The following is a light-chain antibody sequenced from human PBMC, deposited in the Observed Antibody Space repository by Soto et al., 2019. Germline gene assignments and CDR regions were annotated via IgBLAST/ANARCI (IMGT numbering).Light chain of an antibody. CDR2: GAS. Sequence: DIQMTQSPSTLSASLGDRVTITCRASQIISSWLAWYQQKPGKAPKLLIYGASSMESGIPARFSGSGSGTEFTLTISSLQSDDFATYYCQQSYTSSWTFGQGTKVDI. V-gene: IGKV1-5*01. CDR3: QQSYTSSWT. J-gene: IGKJ1*01. CDR1: QIISSW.